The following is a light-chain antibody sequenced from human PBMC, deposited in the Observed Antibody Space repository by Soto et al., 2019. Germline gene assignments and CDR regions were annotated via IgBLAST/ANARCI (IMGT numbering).Light chain of an antibody. CDR1: SSDVGNYNY. Sequence: QSVLTQPASVSGSPGQSITISCTGTSSDVGNYNYVSWYQQHPGKAPKLMIYEVSKRPSGVPDRFSGSKSGNTASLTVSGLQAEDEADYYCSSYAGSNNVFGTGTKVTVL. J-gene: IGLJ1*01. CDR3: SSYAGSNNV. CDR2: EVS. V-gene: IGLV2-8*01.